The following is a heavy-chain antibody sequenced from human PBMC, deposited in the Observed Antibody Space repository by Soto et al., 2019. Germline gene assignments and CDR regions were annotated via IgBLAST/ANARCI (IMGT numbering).Heavy chain of an antibody. CDR2: INPNSGGT. V-gene: IGHV1-2*04. CDR3: ARSFYNWNYGGLDV. CDR1: GYTFTGYY. Sequence: GASVKVSCKASGYTFTGYYMHWVRQAPGQGLEWMGWINPNSGGTNYAQKFQGWVTMTRDTSISTAYMELSRLRSDDTAVYYCARSFYNWNYGGLDVWGKGTTVTVSS. D-gene: IGHD1-7*01. J-gene: IGHJ6*04.